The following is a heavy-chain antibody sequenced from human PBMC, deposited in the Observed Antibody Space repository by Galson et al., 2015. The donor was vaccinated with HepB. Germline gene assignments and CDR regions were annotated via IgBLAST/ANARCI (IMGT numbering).Heavy chain of an antibody. V-gene: IGHV3-30*04. CDR2: ISYDGSNK. J-gene: IGHJ4*02. CDR3: ARDRGSSWYGHPYVDY. D-gene: IGHD6-13*01. Sequence: SLRLSCAASGFTFSSYAMHWVRQAPGKGLEWVAVISYDGSNKYYADSVKGRFTISRDNSKNTLYLQMNSLRAEDTAVYYCARDRGSSWYGHPYVDYWGQGTLVTVSS. CDR1: GFTFSSYA.